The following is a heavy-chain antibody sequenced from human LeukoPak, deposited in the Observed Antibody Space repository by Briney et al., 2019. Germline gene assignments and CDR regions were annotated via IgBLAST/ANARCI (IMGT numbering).Heavy chain of an antibody. CDR1: GGFISSYY. CDR2: IYHSEST. CDR3: ARVTGYVIEDYFDY. D-gene: IGHD3-22*01. J-gene: IGHJ4*02. Sequence: SETLSLTCTVSGGFISSYYWSWFRQPPGKGLVGIGYIYHSESTNYDPSLKSRVTISVDTSKNQFSLKLSSVTAADTAMYYCARVTGYVIEDYFDYWGQGNLVTVSS. V-gene: IGHV4-59*01.